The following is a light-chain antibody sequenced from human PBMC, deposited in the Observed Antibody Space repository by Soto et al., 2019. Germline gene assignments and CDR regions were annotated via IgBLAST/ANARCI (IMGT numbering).Light chain of an antibody. CDR3: QQYNSFPWT. V-gene: IGKV1-5*03. CDR1: HSISSY. Sequence: DIQMTQSPSTLSASVRDRDTITCRASHSISSYLTWYQQKPGKAPKLLIYKASNLESGVPSRFSGSGSGTEFTLTISSLQPDDFAAYYCQQYNSFPWTFGQGTKVDI. CDR2: KAS. J-gene: IGKJ1*01.